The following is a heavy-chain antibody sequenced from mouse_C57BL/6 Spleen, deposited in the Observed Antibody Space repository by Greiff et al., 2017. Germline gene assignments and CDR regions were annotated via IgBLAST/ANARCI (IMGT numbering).Heavy chain of an antibody. CDR3: ARVRLRSAMDY. CDR2: ISYDGSN. Sequence: EVKLMESGPGLVKPSQSLSLTCSVTGYSITSGYYWNWIRQFPGNKLEWMGYISYDGSNNYNPSLKNRISITRDTSKNQFFLKLNSVTTEDTATYYCARVRLRSAMDYWGQGTSVTVSS. V-gene: IGHV3-6*01. D-gene: IGHD1-2*01. J-gene: IGHJ4*01. CDR1: GYSITSGYY.